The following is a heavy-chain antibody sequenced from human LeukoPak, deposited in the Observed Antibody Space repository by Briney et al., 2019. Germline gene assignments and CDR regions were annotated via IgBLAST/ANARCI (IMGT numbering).Heavy chain of an antibody. J-gene: IGHJ3*02. CDR3: ARRCYYYDSSGRPADALDI. V-gene: IGHV1-2*02. Sequence: ASVRVSCKASGYTFTGYYIHWVRQAPGQGLEWMGWINPNSGDTNYAQNFQGRVTMTRDTSISTAYTELSGLRSGDTAVYFCARRCYYYDSSGRPADALDIWGQGTMVTVSS. CDR1: GYTFTGYY. D-gene: IGHD3-22*01. CDR2: INPNSGDT.